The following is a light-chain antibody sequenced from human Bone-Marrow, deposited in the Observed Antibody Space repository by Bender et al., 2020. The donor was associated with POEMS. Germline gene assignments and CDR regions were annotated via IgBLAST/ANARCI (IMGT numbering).Light chain of an antibody. Sequence: QSVLTQPPSASGTPGQRVTISCSGSSSNIGTNPVNWYQQLPGTTPKLLTHINNQRPSGVPDRFSGSKSGTSASLAISGLQPEDEADYYCAAWEDSLNGWVFGGGTKLTVL. CDR3: AAWEDSLNGWV. CDR2: INN. V-gene: IGLV1-44*01. CDR1: SSNIGTNP. J-gene: IGLJ3*02.